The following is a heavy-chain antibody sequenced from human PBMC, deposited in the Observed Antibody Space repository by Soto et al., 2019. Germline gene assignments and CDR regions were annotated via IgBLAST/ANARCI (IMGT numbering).Heavy chain of an antibody. CDR2: VYSAGKT. CDR3: ASSPGTNP. V-gene: IGHV3-53*01. D-gene: IGHD1-1*01. J-gene: IGHJ5*02. CDR1: GFTVSNNY. Sequence: GGSLRLSCAASGFTVSNNYMSWVRQAPGGGLEGGSVVYSAGKTFYSDSAQGRFTISRENSKNTQYFQMISLRAAETAVDYCASSPGTNPWGQETLVTAPS.